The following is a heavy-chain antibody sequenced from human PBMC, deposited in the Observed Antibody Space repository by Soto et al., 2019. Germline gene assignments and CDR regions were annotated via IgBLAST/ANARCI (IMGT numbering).Heavy chain of an antibody. CDR1: GFTFSSYA. CDR3: AKKDRFGESYYYYYGMDV. CDR2: ISGSGGST. J-gene: IGHJ6*02. D-gene: IGHD3-10*01. Sequence: LRLSCAASGFTFSSYAMGWVRQAPGKGLEWVSAISGSGGSTYYADSVKGRFTISRDNSKNTLYLQMNSLRAEDTAVYYCAKKDRFGESYYYYYGMDVWGQGTTVTVSS. V-gene: IGHV3-23*01.